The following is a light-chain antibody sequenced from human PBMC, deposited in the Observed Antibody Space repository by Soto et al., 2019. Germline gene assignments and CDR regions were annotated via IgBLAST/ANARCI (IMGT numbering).Light chain of an antibody. J-gene: IGLJ3*02. CDR2: SNT. Sequence: QPVLTQPPSASGTPGQRVTISCSGSSSNIGINPVNWYQQLPGTAPKLLIYSNTQRPSGVPDRFSGSKYDTSASLAISGLQSEDEADYYCAVWDDSLNGWVFGGGTKLTVL. CDR1: SSNIGINP. CDR3: AVWDDSLNGWV. V-gene: IGLV1-44*01.